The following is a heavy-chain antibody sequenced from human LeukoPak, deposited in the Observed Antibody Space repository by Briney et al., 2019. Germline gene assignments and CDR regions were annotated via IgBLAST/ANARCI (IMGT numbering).Heavy chain of an antibody. J-gene: IGHJ6*03. V-gene: IGHV1-69*05. CDR1: GGTFSSYA. CDR3: ARYSGYCSGGSCPFYYYYMDV. D-gene: IGHD2-15*01. CDR2: IIPIFGTA. Sequence: GASVKVSCKASGGTFSSYAISWVRQAPGQGLEWMGGIIPIFGTANYAQKFQGRVTITTDESTGTAYMELSSLRSEDTAVYYCARYSGYCSGGSCPFYYYYMDVWGKGTTVTVSS.